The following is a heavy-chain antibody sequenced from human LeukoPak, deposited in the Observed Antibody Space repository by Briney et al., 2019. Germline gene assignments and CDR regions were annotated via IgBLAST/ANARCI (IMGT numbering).Heavy chain of an antibody. CDR2: INSDGSST. CDR3: ARDYYGSGSSYYYYYYYMDV. V-gene: IGHV3-74*01. CDR1: GFTFSSYW. Sequence: PGGSLRLSCAACGFTFSSYWMHWVRQAPGKGLVWVSRINSDGSSTSYADSVKGRFTISRDNAKNTLYLQMNSLRAEDTAVYYCARDYYGSGSSYYYYYYYMDVWGKGTTVTVSS. D-gene: IGHD3-10*01. J-gene: IGHJ6*03.